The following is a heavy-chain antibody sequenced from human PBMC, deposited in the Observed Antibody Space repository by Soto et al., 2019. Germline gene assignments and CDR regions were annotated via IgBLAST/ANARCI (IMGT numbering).Heavy chain of an antibody. Sequence: QVTLKESGPVLVKPTETLTLTCTVSGFSLSNARMGVSWIRQPPGKALEWLAHIFSIDEKSYSTSLKSRLTISKDTSKSQVVLTMTNMDPVDTATYYCARTLGYCSSTSCYKFDYWGQGTLVTVSS. V-gene: IGHV2-26*01. D-gene: IGHD2-2*01. CDR2: IFSIDEK. J-gene: IGHJ4*02. CDR1: GFSLSNARMG. CDR3: ARTLGYCSSTSCYKFDY.